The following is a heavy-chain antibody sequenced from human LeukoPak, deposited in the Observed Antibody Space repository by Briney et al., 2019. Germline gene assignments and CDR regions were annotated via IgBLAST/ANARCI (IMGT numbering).Heavy chain of an antibody. Sequence: PGGSLRLSCAASGFTFSSYSMNWVRQAPGKGLEWVPSISSSSSYIYYADSVKGRFTTSRDNAKNSLYLQMNSLRAEDTAVYYCAREGSSSWNARIDYWGQGTLVTVSS. CDR3: AREGSSSWNARIDY. J-gene: IGHJ4*02. D-gene: IGHD6-13*01. CDR1: GFTFSSYS. CDR2: ISSSSSYI. V-gene: IGHV3-21*01.